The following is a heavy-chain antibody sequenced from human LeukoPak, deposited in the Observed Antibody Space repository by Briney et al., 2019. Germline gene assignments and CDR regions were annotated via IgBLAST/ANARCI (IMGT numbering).Heavy chain of an antibody. D-gene: IGHD3-16*01. CDR1: GFTVSSNY. CDR2: IYSGGST. J-gene: IGHJ4*02. V-gene: IGHV3-53*01. Sequence: GGSLRLSCAASGFTVSSNYMSWVRQAPGKGLEWVSVIYSGGSTYYADSVKGRFTISRDNSKNTLYLQMNSLRAEDTAVYYCASALTYDYVWGSTDYWGQGTLVTVSS. CDR3: ASALTYDYVWGSTDY.